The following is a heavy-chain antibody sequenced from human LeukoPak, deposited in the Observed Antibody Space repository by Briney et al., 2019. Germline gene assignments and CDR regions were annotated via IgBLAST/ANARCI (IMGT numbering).Heavy chain of an antibody. D-gene: IGHD1-26*01. V-gene: IGHV3-30*02. CDR2: ILYDGSTK. CDR1: AFTFSSYG. J-gene: IGHJ4*02. CDR3: AKDSRATRAFDY. Sequence: GGSLRLSCVASAFTFSSYGMHWVRQAPGKGLEWVAFILYDGSTKYYADSVKGRFTISRDNSKNTLYLQMSSLRAKDTAVYYCAKDSRATRAFDYWGQGTLVTVSS.